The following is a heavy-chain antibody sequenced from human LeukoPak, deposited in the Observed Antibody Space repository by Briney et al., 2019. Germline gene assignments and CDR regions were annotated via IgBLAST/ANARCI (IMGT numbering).Heavy chain of an antibody. V-gene: IGHV3-23*01. CDR1: GFTFSSYA. J-gene: IGHJ4*02. CDR3: AKAPLGAYCGGDGYSDC. D-gene: IGHD2-21*02. CDR2: ISGSGGST. Sequence: TGASLRLSCAASGFTFSSYAMSWVRQAPGKGLEWVSAISGSGGSTYYADSVKGRFTISRDNSKNTLYLQMNSLRAEDTAVYYCAKAPLGAYCGGDGYSDCWGEG.